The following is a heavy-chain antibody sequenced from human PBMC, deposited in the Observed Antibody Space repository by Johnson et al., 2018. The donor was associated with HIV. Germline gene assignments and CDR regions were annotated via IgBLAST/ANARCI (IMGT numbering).Heavy chain of an antibody. J-gene: IGHJ3*02. CDR1: GFNFKDYY. D-gene: IGHD3-16*01. CDR2: ISSSGSTK. CDR3: ARGGWGDAFDI. Sequence: VQLVESGGGLVKPGGSLRLSCAASGFNFKDYYLNWVRQAPGKGLEWVSHISSSGSTKKYADYVRGRLTVSRDNAKNSLYLQMNSLRAEDTAVYYCARGGWGDAFDIWGQGTMVTVSS. V-gene: IGHV3-11*04.